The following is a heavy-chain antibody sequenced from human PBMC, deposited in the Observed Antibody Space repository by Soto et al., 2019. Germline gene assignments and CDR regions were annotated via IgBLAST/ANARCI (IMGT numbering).Heavy chain of an antibody. CDR3: ASTGIAVAGHYYYGMDV. CDR2: IYYSGST. J-gene: IGHJ6*02. D-gene: IGHD6-19*01. V-gene: IGHV4-39*01. Sequence: PSETRSLTCTVSGGSITSSSYYWGWIRQPPGKGLEWIGSIYYSGSTYYNPSLKSRVTISVDTSKNQFSLKLSSVTAADTAVYYCASTGIAVAGHYYYGMDVWGQGTTVTVSS. CDR1: GGSITSSSYY.